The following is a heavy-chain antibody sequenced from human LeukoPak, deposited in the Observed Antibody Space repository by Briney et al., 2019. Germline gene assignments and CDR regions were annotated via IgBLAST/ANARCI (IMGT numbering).Heavy chain of an antibody. CDR2: ISGYTGDT. CDR3: ARVEGYCSGGSCYFDY. CDR1: GYTFISYA. V-gene: IGHV1-18*01. D-gene: IGHD2-15*01. J-gene: IGHJ4*02. Sequence: ASVKVSCKASGYTFISYAISWVRQAPGQGLEWMGWISGYTGDTRYAQKIQGRVTMTTDTSTSTAYMELRSLRSDDTAVYYCARVEGYCSGGSCYFDYWGQGTLVTVSS.